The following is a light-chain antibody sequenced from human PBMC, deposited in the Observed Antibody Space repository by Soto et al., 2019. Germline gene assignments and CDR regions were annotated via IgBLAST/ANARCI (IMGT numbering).Light chain of an antibody. Sequence: QSALTQPASVSGSPGQSITISCTVTSNNIDSHNFVSWYQQHPGKVPKLMIYEDTERPSGVSDRFSGSKSGRTASLTISGLQAEDEADYYCGSSAGQNVFFAGGTKLTVL. CDR1: SNNIDSHNF. V-gene: IGLV2-23*01. CDR2: EDT. CDR3: GSSAGQNVF. J-gene: IGLJ2*01.